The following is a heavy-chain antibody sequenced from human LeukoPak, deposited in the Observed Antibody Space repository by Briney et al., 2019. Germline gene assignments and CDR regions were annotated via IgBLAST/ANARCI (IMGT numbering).Heavy chain of an antibody. CDR1: GFTFSRNG. V-gene: IGHV3-33*01. CDR3: ARDGSSGYLHFDY. CDR2: IWHDGSHK. J-gene: IGHJ4*02. Sequence: PGGSLRLSCTASGFTFSRNGMHWVPDAPGKGLEWVAVIWHDGSHKYYSDPVKGRFTISRDNSKNTLYLQMNSLRVEDTAVYYCARDGSSGYLHFDYWGQGALVTVSS. D-gene: IGHD3-22*01.